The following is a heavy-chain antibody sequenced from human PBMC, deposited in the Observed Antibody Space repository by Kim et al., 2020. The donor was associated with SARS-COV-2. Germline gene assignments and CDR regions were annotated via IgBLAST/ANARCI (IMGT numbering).Heavy chain of an antibody. CDR1: AYTFSNYG. J-gene: IGHJ5*02. CDR3: ARGSASPPTNNWFDP. V-gene: IGHV1-18*01. Sequence: ASVKVSCKASAYTFSNYGISWVRQAPGQGLEWMGSISGYNGNTNYAQKFQGRVTMTTDISTNTANMEVRSLRSDDTGVYYCARGSASPPTNNWFDPWGQGTLVTVSS. D-gene: IGHD2-15*01. CDR2: ISGYNGNT.